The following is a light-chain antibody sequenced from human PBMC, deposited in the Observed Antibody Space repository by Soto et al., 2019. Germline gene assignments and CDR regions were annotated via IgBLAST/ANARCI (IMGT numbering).Light chain of an antibody. CDR1: SSNIGNNY. Sequence: QSALPQPPSVSAAPGQKVTISCSGSSSNIGNNYVSWYQQLPGTAPKLLIYDNNKRPSGIPDRFSGSKSGTSATLGITGLQTVDEADYYCGTWDSSLSAYVFGTGTKVTVL. J-gene: IGLJ1*01. V-gene: IGLV1-51*01. CDR3: GTWDSSLSAYV. CDR2: DNN.